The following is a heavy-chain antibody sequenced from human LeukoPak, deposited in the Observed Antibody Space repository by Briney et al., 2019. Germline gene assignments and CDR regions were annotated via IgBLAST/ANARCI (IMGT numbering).Heavy chain of an antibody. CDR1: GFTFSSYW. CDR2: IKQGGSEK. D-gene: IGHD6-13*01. Sequence: GGSLRLSCAASGFTFSSYWMSWVRQAPGKGLEWVANIKQGGSEKYYVDSVKGRFTISRDNAKNSLYLQMNSLRAEDTAVYYCARAATSEYSSSWYGAPYYFDYWGQGTLVTVSS. J-gene: IGHJ4*02. V-gene: IGHV3-7*01. CDR3: ARAATSEYSSSWYGAPYYFDY.